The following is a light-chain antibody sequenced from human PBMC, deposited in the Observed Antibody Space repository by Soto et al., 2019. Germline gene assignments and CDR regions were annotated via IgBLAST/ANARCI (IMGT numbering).Light chain of an antibody. CDR1: QSVSSSY. J-gene: IGKJ3*01. V-gene: IGKV3-20*01. CDR3: QQYGSSPVVT. CDR2: GAS. Sequence: EIVLTQSPGTLSLSPGERATLSCRASQSVSSSYLAWYQQKPGQAPRLLIYGASSRATGIPDRFSGSGSGTDFTRTISRLEPEDFAVYYCQQYGSSPVVTFGPGTKVDIK.